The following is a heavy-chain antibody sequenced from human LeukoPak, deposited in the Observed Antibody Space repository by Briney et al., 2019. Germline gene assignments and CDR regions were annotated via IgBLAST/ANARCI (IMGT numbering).Heavy chain of an antibody. V-gene: IGHV3-74*01. J-gene: IGHJ4*02. Sequence: GGSLRLSCTASGFTFSSYWMHWVRQVPGKGLVWVSRINTGGSSTTYADSVKGRFTISRDNAKNTLYLQMNSLRVEDTAVYYCARSNQADDYWGQGTLVTVSS. CDR3: ARSNQADDY. CDR1: GFTFSSYW. CDR2: INTGGSST. D-gene: IGHD4-11*01.